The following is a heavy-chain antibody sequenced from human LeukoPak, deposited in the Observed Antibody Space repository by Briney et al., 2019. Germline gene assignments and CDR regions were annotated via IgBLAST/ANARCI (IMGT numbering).Heavy chain of an antibody. CDR3: ARMKGCSSTTCYFAIY. D-gene: IGHD2-2*01. J-gene: IGHJ4*02. V-gene: IGHV3-7*05. Sequence: GGSLRLSCAASGFTFSTFWMTRVRQAPGKGLEWVANIKEDGSEKYYVDSLKGRFTISRDNAKNSLYLQMNSLRAEDTAVYYCARMKGCSSTTCYFAIYWGQGTLVTVSS. CDR2: IKEDGSEK. CDR1: GFTFSTFW.